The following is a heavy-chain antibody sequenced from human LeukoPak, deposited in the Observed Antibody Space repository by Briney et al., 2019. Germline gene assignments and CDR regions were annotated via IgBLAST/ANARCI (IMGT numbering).Heavy chain of an antibody. CDR2: INPSGGST. CDR3: ARAMVRGLSNPFDS. CDR1: GDTFTSYY. D-gene: IGHD3-10*01. V-gene: IGHV1-46*01. J-gene: IGHJ4*02. Sequence: GASVKVSCKASGDTFTSYYMHWVRQAPGQGLEWMAMINPSGGSTTYAQKFQGRVTMTRDTSTSTVYMELSSLRYEDTAVYYCARAMVRGLSNPFDSWGQGTLVTVSS.